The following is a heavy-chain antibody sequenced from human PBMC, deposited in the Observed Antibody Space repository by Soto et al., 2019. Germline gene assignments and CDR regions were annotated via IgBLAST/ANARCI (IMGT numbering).Heavy chain of an antibody. J-gene: IGHJ5*02. D-gene: IGHD3-3*01. CDR2: ISASGDST. CDR1: GFTCISYG. V-gene: IGHV3-23*01. Sequence: GGSLIISWGSCGFTCISYGMSWLRQNPGKGLEWVSAISASGDSTYYADAVKGRFTISRDNSKNTLYLEMNGLSAEDTALYYCAKTPLTILPGIFWFDPWGQGTLVPVSS. CDR3: AKTPLTILPGIFWFDP.